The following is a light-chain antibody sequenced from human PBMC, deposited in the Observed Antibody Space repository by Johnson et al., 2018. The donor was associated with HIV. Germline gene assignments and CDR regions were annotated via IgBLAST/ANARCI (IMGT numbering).Light chain of an antibody. CDR3: GTWDSSLSAGV. CDR2: ESN. J-gene: IGLJ1*01. Sequence: QSVLTQPPSVSAAPGQKVTIPCSGSSSNIGKNSVSWYQQLPGTAPKLLIYESNKRPSGIPDRFSGSKSGTSATLGITGLQTGDAADYYCGTWDSSLSAGVFGTGTKVTVL. V-gene: IGLV1-51*02. CDR1: SSNIGKNS.